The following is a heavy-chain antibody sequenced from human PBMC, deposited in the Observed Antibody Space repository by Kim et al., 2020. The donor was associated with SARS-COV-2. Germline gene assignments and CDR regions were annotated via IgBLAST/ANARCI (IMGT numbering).Heavy chain of an antibody. CDR3: ARVLPGRRKYCSSTSCYAGRDYYGMDV. J-gene: IGHJ6*02. Sequence: SETLSLTCAVYGGSFSGYYWSWIRQPPGKGLEWIGEINHSGSTNYNPSLKSRVTISVDTSKNQFSLKLSSVTAADTAVYYCARVLPGRRKYCSSTSCYAGRDYYGMDVWGQGTTVTVSS. CDR1: GGSFSGYY. V-gene: IGHV4-34*01. CDR2: INHSGST. D-gene: IGHD2-2*01.